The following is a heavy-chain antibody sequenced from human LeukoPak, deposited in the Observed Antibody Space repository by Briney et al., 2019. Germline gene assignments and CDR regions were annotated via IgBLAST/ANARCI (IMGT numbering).Heavy chain of an antibody. V-gene: IGHV3-30-3*01. CDR2: ISNDGSNK. CDR3: ARSIVVVVAARLDY. J-gene: IGHJ4*02. D-gene: IGHD2-15*01. Sequence: PGGSLRLSCAASGFTFSSYAMRWVRQAPGKGLEWVALISNDGSNKYYADSVKGRFTISRDNSKNTLFLQMNSLRPEDTAVYYCARSIVVVVAARLDYWGQGTLVTVSS. CDR1: GFTFSSYA.